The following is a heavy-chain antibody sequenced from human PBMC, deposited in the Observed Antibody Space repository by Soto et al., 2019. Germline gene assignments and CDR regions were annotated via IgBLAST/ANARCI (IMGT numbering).Heavy chain of an antibody. CDR1: GGSISSYY. CDR3: ARDSRIAARPNYYYGMDV. D-gene: IGHD6-6*01. V-gene: IGHV4-4*07. J-gene: IGHJ6*02. CDR2: IYTSGST. Sequence: SETLSLTCTVSGGSISSYYGSWIRQPAGKGLEWLGRIYTSGSTNYNPSLKSRVTMSVDTSKNQFSLKLSSVTAADTAVYYCARDSRIAARPNYYYGMDVWGQGTTVTVSS.